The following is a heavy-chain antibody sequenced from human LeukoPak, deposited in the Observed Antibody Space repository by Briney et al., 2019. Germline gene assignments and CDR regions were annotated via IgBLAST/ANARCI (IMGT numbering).Heavy chain of an antibody. V-gene: IGHV3-30*04. Sequence: TGRSLRLSCAASGFSFSSSPFHWLRQSPGKGLEWVAFISSDGSRKDYSDSVKGRFTISRDDFKNILYLQMNSLRLEDAAVYYCARDGSRTPAAFTYYFNYWGRGALVTVSS. J-gene: IGHJ4*02. CDR1: GFSFSSSP. CDR2: ISSDGSRK. D-gene: IGHD2-2*01. CDR3: ARDGSRTPAAFTYYFNY.